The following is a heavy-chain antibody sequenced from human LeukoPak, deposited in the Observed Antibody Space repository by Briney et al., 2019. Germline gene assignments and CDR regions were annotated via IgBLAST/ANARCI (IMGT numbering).Heavy chain of an antibody. D-gene: IGHD3-10*01. CDR2: ISSSSSTI. J-gene: IGHJ6*02. V-gene: IGHV3-48*01. CDR3: ARDGAARSGSYYNVPYYHGMDV. Sequence: GGSLRLSCAASGFTFSSYSMNWVRQAPGEGLEWVSYISSSSSTIYYADSVKGRFTISRDNAKNSLYLQMNSLRAEDTAVYYCARDGAARSGSYYNVPYYHGMDVWGQGTTVTVSS. CDR1: GFTFSSYS.